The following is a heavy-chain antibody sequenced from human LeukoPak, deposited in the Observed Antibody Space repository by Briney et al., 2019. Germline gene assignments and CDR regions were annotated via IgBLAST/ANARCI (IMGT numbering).Heavy chain of an antibody. Sequence: ASVKVSCKASGYTFTGYYMHWVRQAPGQGLEWMGWINPNSGGTNYAQKFKGRVTMTRATSISTAYRELSRLRSDDTAVYYCARDWEWAVEFNNWFDPWGQGTLVTVSS. D-gene: IGHD3-3*01. J-gene: IGHJ5*02. CDR1: GYTFTGYY. CDR3: ARDWEWAVEFNNWFDP. CDR2: INPNSGGT. V-gene: IGHV1-2*02.